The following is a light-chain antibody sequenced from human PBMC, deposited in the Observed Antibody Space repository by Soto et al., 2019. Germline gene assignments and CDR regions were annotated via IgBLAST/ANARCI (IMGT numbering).Light chain of an antibody. V-gene: IGLV2-14*01. CDR2: EVS. CDR1: SSDVGGYNY. CDR3: SSYTSSSTYV. Sequence: QSALTQPASVSGSPGQSITISCTGTSSDVGGYNYVSWYQQHPGKAPKLMIYEVSNRPSGVSNRFSGSKSGNTASLTISGLQAEDGADYYCSSYTSSSTYVFGTGTKLTV. J-gene: IGLJ1*01.